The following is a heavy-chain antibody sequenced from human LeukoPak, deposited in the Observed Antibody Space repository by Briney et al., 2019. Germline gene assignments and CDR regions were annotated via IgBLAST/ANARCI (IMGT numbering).Heavy chain of an antibody. V-gene: IGHV4-31*03. CDR2: IYHSGST. CDR1: GSSVSSRGSY. Sequence: SETLSLTCTVSGSSVSSRGSYWSWIRQHPGKGLEWIGSIYHSGSTNYNPSLKSRVTISLDMSQNRFSLNLSSVTAADTAVYYCASSVGAITRQAFDIWGQGTMVTVSS. D-gene: IGHD1-26*01. J-gene: IGHJ3*02. CDR3: ASSVGAITRQAFDI.